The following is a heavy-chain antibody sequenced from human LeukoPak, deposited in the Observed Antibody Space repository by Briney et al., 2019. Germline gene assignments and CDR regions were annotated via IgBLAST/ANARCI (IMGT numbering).Heavy chain of an antibody. CDR2: ISYDGSNK. CDR3: AKDGNYDFWSGYYWGGDGMDV. CDR1: GFTFSSYA. D-gene: IGHD3-3*01. Sequence: PGRSLRLSCAASGFTFSSYATHWVRQAPGKGLEWVAIISYDGSNKYYADSVKGRFTISRDNSKNTLYLQMNSLRAEDTAVYYCAKDGNYDFWSGYYWGGDGMDVWGQGTTVTVSS. V-gene: IGHV3-30-3*01. J-gene: IGHJ6*02.